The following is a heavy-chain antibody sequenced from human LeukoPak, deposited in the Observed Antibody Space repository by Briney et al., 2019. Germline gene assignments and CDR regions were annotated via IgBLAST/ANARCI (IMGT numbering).Heavy chain of an antibody. CDR3: ASLRLGEGY. V-gene: IGHV3-74*01. Sequence: PGGSLRLSCAASGFTFSSYWMHWVRQAPGKGLVWISRVNNDGSSTNYADSVKGRFTISRDNAKNTLYLQMNSLRAGDTAVYYCASLRLGEGYWGQGTLVTVSS. CDR1: GFTFSSYW. CDR2: VNNDGSST. J-gene: IGHJ4*02. D-gene: IGHD2-21*01.